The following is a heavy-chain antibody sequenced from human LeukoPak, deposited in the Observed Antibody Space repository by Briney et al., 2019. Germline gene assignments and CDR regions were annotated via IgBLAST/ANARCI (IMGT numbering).Heavy chain of an antibody. CDR1: GGSITNTNW. Sequence: PSETLSLTCAVSGGSITNTNWWSLVRQPPGKGLEWIGEINHSGSTNYNPSLKSRVTISVDKSKNQFSLKLSSVTAADTAVYYCARLGRGSFLSYFDYWGQGTLVTVSS. J-gene: IGHJ4*02. V-gene: IGHV4-4*02. CDR2: INHSGST. D-gene: IGHD1-26*01. CDR3: ARLGRGSFLSYFDY.